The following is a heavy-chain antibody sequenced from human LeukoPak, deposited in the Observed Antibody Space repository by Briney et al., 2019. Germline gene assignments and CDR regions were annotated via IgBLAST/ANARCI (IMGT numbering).Heavy chain of an antibody. Sequence: PSQTLSLTCTVSGGSISSGDYYWSWLRQPPGKGLEWLGNIYYSGSTYYNPSLKSRVTISVDTSKNQFSLKLSSVTAADTAVYYCARGLYDILTRHPGAFDIWGQGTMVTVSS. CDR1: GGSISSGDYY. CDR2: IYYSGST. J-gene: IGHJ3*02. CDR3: ARGLYDILTRHPGAFDI. V-gene: IGHV4-30-4*01. D-gene: IGHD3-9*01.